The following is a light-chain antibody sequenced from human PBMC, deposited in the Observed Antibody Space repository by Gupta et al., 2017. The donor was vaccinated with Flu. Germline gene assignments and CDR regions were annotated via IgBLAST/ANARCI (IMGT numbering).Light chain of an antibody. V-gene: IGKV3-20*01. Sequence: IVLTQSPGTLSLSPGERATLSCRASQTVHSYIAWYQQKPGQAPRLLIFATSARATGIPDRFSGSGYGTDFTLTISRREPEDFAVYYCQQYCDSSGETFGQGTKVEIK. CDR2: ATS. CDR3: QQYCDSSGET. J-gene: IGKJ1*01. CDR1: QTVHSY.